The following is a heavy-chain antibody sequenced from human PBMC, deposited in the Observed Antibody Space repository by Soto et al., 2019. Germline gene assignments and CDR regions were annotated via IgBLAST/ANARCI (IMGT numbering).Heavy chain of an antibody. CDR3: ARMMEASGTAFDY. V-gene: IGHV5-51*01. J-gene: IGHJ4*02. CDR1: GYGFISSW. CDR2: IYPGDSAT. Sequence: GESLKISCQASGYGFISSWIGWVRQMPGKGLEWMGIIYPGDSATRYSPSFQGQVTISADKSTSTAYLQWSSLKASDTATYYCARMMEASGTAFDYWGQGALVTVSS. D-gene: IGHD1-1*01.